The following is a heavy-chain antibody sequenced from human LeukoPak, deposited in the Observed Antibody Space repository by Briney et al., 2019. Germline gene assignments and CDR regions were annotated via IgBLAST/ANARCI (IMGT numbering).Heavy chain of an antibody. Sequence: PSETLSLTCTVSGGSISSYYWSWIRQPPGKGLEWIGFIYYSGSTNYNPSLKSRVTMSVDTSKNQFSLKLSSVTAADTAVYYCARDPDYGATGWVSWFDPWGQGTLVTVSS. D-gene: IGHD4-17*01. CDR1: GGSISSYY. CDR2: IYYSGST. CDR3: ARDPDYGATGWVSWFDP. V-gene: IGHV4-59*12. J-gene: IGHJ5*02.